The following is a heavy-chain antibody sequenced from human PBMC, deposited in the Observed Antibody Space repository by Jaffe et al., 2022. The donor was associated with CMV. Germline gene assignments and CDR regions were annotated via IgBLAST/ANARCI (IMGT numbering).Heavy chain of an antibody. CDR3: ARRSSSWYRYWYFDL. CDR1: GGSISSSSYY. J-gene: IGHJ2*01. CDR2: IYYSGST. Sequence: QLQLQESGPGLVKPSETLSLTCTVSGGSISSSSYYWGWIRQPPGKGLEWIGSIYYSGSTYYNPSLKSRVTISVDTSKNQFSLKLSSVTAADTAVYYCARRSSSWYRYWYFDLWGRGTLVTVSS. V-gene: IGHV4-39*01. D-gene: IGHD6-13*01.